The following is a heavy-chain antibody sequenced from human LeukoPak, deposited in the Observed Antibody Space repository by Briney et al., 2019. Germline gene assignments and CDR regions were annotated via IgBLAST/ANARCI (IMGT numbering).Heavy chain of an antibody. Sequence: SETLSLTCTVSGCSISSYYRRWIRQPPGKGLEWIGYIYYSGSTNYNPSLKSRVTISVDTSSNEFSLKLSSEPGQGPAWYYCARGGGATVTTWNWFDPWGQGTLVTVSS. CDR2: IYYSGST. CDR3: ARGGGATVTTWNWFDP. D-gene: IGHD4-17*01. V-gene: IGHV4-59*01. CDR1: GCSISSYY. J-gene: IGHJ5*02.